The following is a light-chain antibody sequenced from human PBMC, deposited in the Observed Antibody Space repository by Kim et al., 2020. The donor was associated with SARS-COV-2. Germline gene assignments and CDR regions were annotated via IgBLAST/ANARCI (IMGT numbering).Light chain of an antibody. Sequence: SYELTQPPSVSVAPGKTAIVTCGGDNIGRKNVHWSRQKPGQAPAVVISFNTDRPSGIPERFSGFNAGNTATLTISRVEPADEGDYYCQVWDSSSAVVFGGGTKLTVL. CDR1: NIGRKN. CDR2: FNT. CDR3: QVWDSSSAVV. J-gene: IGLJ3*02. V-gene: IGLV3-21*04.